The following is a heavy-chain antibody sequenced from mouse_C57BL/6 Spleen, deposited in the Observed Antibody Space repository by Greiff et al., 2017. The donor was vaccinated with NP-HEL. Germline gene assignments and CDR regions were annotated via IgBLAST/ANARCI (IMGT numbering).Heavy chain of an antibody. V-gene: IGHV5-9*01. CDR3: ARRDGYYDY. Sequence: EVQLVESGGGLVKPGGSLKLSCAASGFTFSSYTMSWVRQTPEKRLEWVATISGGGGNTYYPDSVKGRFTISRDNAKNTLYLQMISLRSEDTALYYCARRDGYYDYWGQGTTLTVSS. D-gene: IGHD2-3*01. CDR2: ISGGGGNT. J-gene: IGHJ2*01. CDR1: GFTFSSYT.